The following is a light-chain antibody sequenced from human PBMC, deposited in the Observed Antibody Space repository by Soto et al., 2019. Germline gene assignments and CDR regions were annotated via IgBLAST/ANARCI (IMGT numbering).Light chain of an antibody. CDR1: QYISTK. V-gene: IGKV3-20*01. CDR2: GAF. Sequence: VLTQSPDSLSLSPGERATLSCRASQYISTKLAWYQQKPGQAPRLLFSGAFNRATDTPDRFSGSGSGTDFTLIISGVEAEDFAMYYCQQYGYSPPSVTFGQGTRLEIK. CDR3: QQYGYSPPSVT. J-gene: IGKJ5*01.